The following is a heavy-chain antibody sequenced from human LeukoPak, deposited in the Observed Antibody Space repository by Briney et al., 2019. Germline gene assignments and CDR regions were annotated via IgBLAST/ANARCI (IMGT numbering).Heavy chain of an antibody. CDR1: GGSITSYY. J-gene: IGHJ4*02. D-gene: IGHD3-3*01. CDR2: IYYSGST. CDR3: ARGYYDFWSGYYSGMGWDH. V-gene: IGHV4-59*01. Sequence: SSETLSLTCTVSGGSITSYYWSWLRQPPGRGLEWIGYIYYSGSTNYNPSLKSRVTISVETSKNQFSLKLSSVTAADAAVYYCARGYYDFWSGYYSGMGWDHWGQGTLVTVSS.